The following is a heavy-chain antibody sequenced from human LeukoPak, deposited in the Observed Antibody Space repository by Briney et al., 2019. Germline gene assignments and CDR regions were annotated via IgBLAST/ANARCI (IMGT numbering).Heavy chain of an antibody. Sequence: PGGSLRLSCAASGFTFSSYWMSWVRQAPGKGLEWXXXXXXDGSEKYYVDSVKGRFTISRDNAKNSLYLQMNSLRAEDTAVYYCARDPSYYYDSSGYYPLVYWGQGTLVTVSS. D-gene: IGHD3-22*01. J-gene: IGHJ4*02. V-gene: IGHV3-7*01. CDR3: ARDPSYYYDSSGYYPLVY. CDR2: XXXDGSEK. CDR1: GFTFSSYW.